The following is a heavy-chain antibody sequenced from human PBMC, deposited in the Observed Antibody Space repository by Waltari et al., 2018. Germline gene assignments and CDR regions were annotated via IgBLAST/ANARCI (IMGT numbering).Heavy chain of an antibody. CDR2: LSASGHVS. CDR3: AKNATLGRARYFDL. Sequence: QLLESGGGLVQPGKSLRPSCVASGFPFSDNAMSWVRQRLGGGLGWVSSLSASGHVSYYTASVKGRFVISRDNSKNTLFLHLNAVTVGDTAIFYCAKNATLGRARYFDLWGRGTLVTVSP. J-gene: IGHJ2*01. CDR1: GFPFSDNA. D-gene: IGHD3-16*02. V-gene: IGHV3-23*01.